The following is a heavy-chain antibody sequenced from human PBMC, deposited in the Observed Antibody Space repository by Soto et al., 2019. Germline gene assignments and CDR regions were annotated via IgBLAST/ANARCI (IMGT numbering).Heavy chain of an antibody. D-gene: IGHD3-16*01. CDR3: AKAMGDRILKIIDY. V-gene: IGHV3-9*01. J-gene: IGHJ4*02. CDR2: ISWNSGSI. CDR1: GFTFDDYA. Sequence: GGSLRLSCAASGFTFDDYAMHWVRQAPGKGLEWVSGISWNSGSIGYADSVKGRFTISRDNAKNSLYLQMNSLRAEDTALYYCAKAMGDRILKIIDYWGQGTLVTVSS.